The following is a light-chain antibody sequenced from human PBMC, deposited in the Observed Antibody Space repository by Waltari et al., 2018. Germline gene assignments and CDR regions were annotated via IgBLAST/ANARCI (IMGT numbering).Light chain of an antibody. V-gene: IGKV3-20*01. Sequence: EIVLTQSPGTLSLSPGERVTLSCRASQSVGRSLALYQQKPGQAPRLLIYYAFTRATCIADRFSCSGSGTDFSLTISRLDPEDFAVYYCQMYVRLPVTFGQGANVEI. CDR1: QSVGRS. J-gene: IGKJ1*01. CDR3: QMYVRLPVT. CDR2: YAF.